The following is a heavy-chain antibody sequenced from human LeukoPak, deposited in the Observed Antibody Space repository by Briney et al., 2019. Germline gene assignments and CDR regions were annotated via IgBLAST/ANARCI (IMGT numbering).Heavy chain of an antibody. CDR2: IYPGGSDI. V-gene: IGHV5-51*01. D-gene: IGHD2-15*01. CDR1: GYSFTSSW. Sequence: GESLKISCEGSGYSFTSSWIGWVRQMPGKGLEWMGIIYPGGSDIRYSPSFQGQVTISADKSITTAYLQWSSLKASDTAIYYCPRGLYCSGGSCRFDYWGQGTLVTVSS. J-gene: IGHJ4*02. CDR3: PRGLYCSGGSCRFDY.